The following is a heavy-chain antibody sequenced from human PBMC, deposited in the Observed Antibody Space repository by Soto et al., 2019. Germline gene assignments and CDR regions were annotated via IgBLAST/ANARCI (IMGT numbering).Heavy chain of an antibody. D-gene: IGHD1-26*01. Sequence: QVQLQESGPRLVEASQTLSLTCTVSNASITSSGYYWSWVRKPPGKRLEWIGYIYHSGSTFYSPSLQSRLTMPVDTSKNQFSLTLRSVTAADTAVYHCARMSGTYYVPDYWGQGTLVTVSS. CDR3: ARMSGTYYVPDY. CDR1: NASITSSGYY. V-gene: IGHV4-31*03. CDR2: IYHSGST. J-gene: IGHJ4*02.